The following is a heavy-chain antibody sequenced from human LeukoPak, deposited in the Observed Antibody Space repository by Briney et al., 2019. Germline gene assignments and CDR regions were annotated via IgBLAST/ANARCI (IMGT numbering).Heavy chain of an antibody. CDR3: ARVELGMDY. Sequence: GGSLRLSCAASGLSFRNYWMGWVRQAPGKGLEWVANIRHDRSEIYYVDSVEGRFTISRDTAKDSLYLQMNSLRAEDTAVYYCARVELGMDYWGQGTLVTVSS. J-gene: IGHJ4*02. CDR1: GLSFRNYW. CDR2: IRHDRSEI. V-gene: IGHV3-7*01. D-gene: IGHD7-27*01.